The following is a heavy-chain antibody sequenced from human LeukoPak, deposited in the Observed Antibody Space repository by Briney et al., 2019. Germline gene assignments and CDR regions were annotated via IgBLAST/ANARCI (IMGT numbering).Heavy chain of an antibody. CDR3: ARESGSVTSEVDFDY. J-gene: IGHJ4*02. D-gene: IGHD3-10*01. V-gene: IGHV3-7*01. CDR2: IRQDGSQK. Sequence: PGGSLRLSCAASGFTFSSYWMSWVRQAPGKGLEWVATIRQDGSQKNYVDSVKGRFTISRDNAKNSLYLQMNSLRAAETAVYYCARESGSVTSEVDFDYWGQGTLVTVSS. CDR1: GFTFSSYW.